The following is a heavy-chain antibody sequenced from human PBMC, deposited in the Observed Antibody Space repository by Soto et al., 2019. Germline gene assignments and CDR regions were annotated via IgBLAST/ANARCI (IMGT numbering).Heavy chain of an antibody. D-gene: IGHD3-10*01. CDR3: AQGGGAIVRGVLSEYYFDY. Sequence: QLQLQESGPGLVKPSDTLSLTCTVSGGSISGSVYYWGWIRQPPGKGLEWIGLIYYSGSTYYNPTLKSRVTINVDTAENQFSLKLSSGTDADTAVYYCAQGGGAIVRGVLSEYYFDYWGQGALVTVSS. CDR2: IYYSGST. J-gene: IGHJ4*02. CDR1: GGSISGSVYY. V-gene: IGHV4-39*01.